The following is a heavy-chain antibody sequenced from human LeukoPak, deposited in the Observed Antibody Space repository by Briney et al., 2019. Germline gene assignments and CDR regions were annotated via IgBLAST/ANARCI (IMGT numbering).Heavy chain of an antibody. Sequence: SETLSLTCTVSGGSFTTHYWSWIRQPPGKGLEWIGYISYIGSTNYNPSLKSRVTISIDTSKNEVSLMLTSVTAADTAVYYCASDSVSINAFDAWGQGTMVTVSS. V-gene: IGHV4-59*11. D-gene: IGHD2-2*01. J-gene: IGHJ3*01. CDR1: GGSFTTHY. CDR3: ASDSVSINAFDA. CDR2: ISYIGST.